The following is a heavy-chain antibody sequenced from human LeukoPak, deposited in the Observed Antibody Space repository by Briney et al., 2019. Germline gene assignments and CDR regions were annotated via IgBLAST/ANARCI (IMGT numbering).Heavy chain of an antibody. CDR2: IKQDGSEK. CDR3: ARDSGNTIFGVVIERYFDY. V-gene: IGHV3-7*01. J-gene: IGHJ4*02. CDR1: GFTFSGFW. Sequence: GGSLRLSCAASGFTFSGFWMSWVRQTPGKGLEWVANIKQDGSEKYYVDSVKGRFTISRDNAKNSLSLQMNGLRVEDTAVYYCARDSGNTIFGVVIERYFDYWGQGTLVTVSS. D-gene: IGHD3-3*01.